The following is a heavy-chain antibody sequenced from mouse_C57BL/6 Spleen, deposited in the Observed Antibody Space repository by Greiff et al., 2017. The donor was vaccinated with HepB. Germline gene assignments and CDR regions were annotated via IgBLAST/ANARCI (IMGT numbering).Heavy chain of an antibody. CDR1: GYAFSSYW. CDR3: ARRGTTVAYFDY. V-gene: IGHV1-80*01. Sequence: VQLQQSGAELVKPGASVKISCKASGYAFSSYWMNWVKQRPGKGLEWIGQIYPGDGDTNYNGKFKGKATLTADTSSSTAYMQLSSLTSEDSAGYVCARRGTTVAYFDYWGQSTTLTVSS. D-gene: IGHD1-1*01. CDR2: IYPGDGDT. J-gene: IGHJ2*01.